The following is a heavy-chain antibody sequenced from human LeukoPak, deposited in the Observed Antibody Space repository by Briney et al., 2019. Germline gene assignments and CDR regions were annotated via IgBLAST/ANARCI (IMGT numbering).Heavy chain of an antibody. V-gene: IGHV1-69*05. J-gene: IGHJ3*02. CDR2: IIPIFGTA. CDR3: ARGYYDSSGSTFDI. Sequence: SVKVSCKASGGTFISYAISWVRQAPGQGLEWMGGIIPIFGTANYAQKFQGRVTITTDESTSTAYMELSSLRSEDTAVYYCARGYYDSSGSTFDIWGQGTMVTVSS. D-gene: IGHD3-22*01. CDR1: GGTFISYA.